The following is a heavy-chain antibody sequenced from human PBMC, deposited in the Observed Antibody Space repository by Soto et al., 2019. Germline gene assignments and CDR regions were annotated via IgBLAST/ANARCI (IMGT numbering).Heavy chain of an antibody. Sequence: QVQLQQWGAGLLKPSETLSLTCAVYGGSFSGYYWSWIRQPPGKGLEWIGEINHSGSTNYNPSLSSLVTTSLHTSKNQFSLKLSYVTASDTAVYYLARGGAGMRVANAFEIWGQGTMVTVSS. CDR2: INHSGST. CDR1: GGSFSGYY. D-gene: IGHD2-2*01. J-gene: IGHJ3*02. CDR3: ARGGAGMRVANAFEI. V-gene: IGHV4-34*01.